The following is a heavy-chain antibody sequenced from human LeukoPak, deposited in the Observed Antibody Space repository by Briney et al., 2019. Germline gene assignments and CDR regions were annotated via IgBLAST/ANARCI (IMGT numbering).Heavy chain of an antibody. J-gene: IGHJ4*02. V-gene: IGHV3-23*01. CDR3: AKYIGPSRRIFDY. CDR2: ISETGAIT. Sequence: GGSLRLSCAASGFTFTCYPMTWVRQAPGKGLEWVSSISETGAITNYADSVKGRFTISRDNSKNTLYLQMSSLRAEDAAVYFCAKYIGPSRRIFDYWGQGTLVAVSS. CDR1: GFTFTCYP. D-gene: IGHD2/OR15-2a*01.